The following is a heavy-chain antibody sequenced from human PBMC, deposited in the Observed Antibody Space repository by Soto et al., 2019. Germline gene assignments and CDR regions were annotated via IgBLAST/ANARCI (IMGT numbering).Heavy chain of an antibody. J-gene: IGHJ5*02. V-gene: IGHV4-34*01. CDR1: GGSFSGYY. CDR2: INHSGST. CDR3: ARAIRYCSSTSCYGTWYDP. D-gene: IGHD2-2*01. Sequence: SETLSLTCAVYGGSFSGYYWSWIRQPPGKGLEWIGEINHSGSTNYNPSLKSRVTISVDTSKNQFSLKLSSVTAADTAVYYCARAIRYCSSTSCYGTWYDPWGQGTLVTVSS.